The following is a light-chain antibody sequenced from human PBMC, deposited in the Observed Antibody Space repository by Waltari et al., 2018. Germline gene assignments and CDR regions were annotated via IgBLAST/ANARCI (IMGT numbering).Light chain of an antibody. Sequence: EIVMTQSPATLSVSPGERATLSCRASQSVSSNLAWYQQKPGQAPRLLIYGASTRATGIPARFSGSGSGTEFTLTISSLQSEDFAVYYGQQYNNWPETFGPGTKVDIK. CDR2: GAS. V-gene: IGKV3-15*01. CDR3: QQYNNWPET. CDR1: QSVSSN. J-gene: IGKJ3*01.